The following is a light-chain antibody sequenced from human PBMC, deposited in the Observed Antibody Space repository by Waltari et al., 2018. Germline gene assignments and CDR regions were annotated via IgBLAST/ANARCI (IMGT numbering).Light chain of an antibody. CDR2: DVV. CDR3: QSYDSSLSASI. J-gene: IGLJ2*01. CDR1: SSYVGFYNY. Sequence: QSALTQPASVSGSPGQSITISCTGTSSYVGFYNYVSWYQKHPGKAPKLIMYDVVERPSGVSNRYSGSKSGNTASLAITGLQADDEADYYCQSYDSSLSASIFGGGTKLTVL. V-gene: IGLV2-14*01.